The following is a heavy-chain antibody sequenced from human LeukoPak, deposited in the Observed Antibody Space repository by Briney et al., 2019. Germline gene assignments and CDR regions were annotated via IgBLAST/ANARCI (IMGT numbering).Heavy chain of an antibody. D-gene: IGHD6-19*01. CDR1: GFTFSCCA. V-gene: IGHV3-30-3*02. CDR3: AKKGGSSGRYDYLDY. J-gene: IGHJ4*02. Sequence: GGSLRLSCAASGFTFSCCAIHWVRQAPGRGLEWVAVISSDENTKFYADSVKGRFTVYRDNSKKTVWLQMNSLRAEDTAVYYCAKKGGSSGRYDYLDYWGQGTLVTVSS. CDR2: ISSDENTK.